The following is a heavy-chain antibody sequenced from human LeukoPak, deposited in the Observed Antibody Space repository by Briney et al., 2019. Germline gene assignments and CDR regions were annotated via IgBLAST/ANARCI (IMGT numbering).Heavy chain of an antibody. CDR3: TRQRSYSWYFDL. J-gene: IGHJ2*01. V-gene: IGHV4-59*06. CDR2: IYYSGST. CDR1: GGSISSYY. D-gene: IGHD3-10*01. Sequence: SETLSLTCTVSGGSISSYYWSWVRQPAGKGLEWIGYIYYSGSTYYNPSLKSRLTISVDPSKNQFSLKLSSVTAADTAVYYCTRQRSYSWYFDLWGRGTLVTVSS.